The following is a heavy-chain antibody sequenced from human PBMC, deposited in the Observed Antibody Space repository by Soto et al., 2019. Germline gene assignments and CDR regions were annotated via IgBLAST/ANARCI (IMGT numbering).Heavy chain of an antibody. D-gene: IGHD1-7*01. CDR3: ARRSRTWDYFDT. V-gene: IGHV3-23*01. J-gene: IGHJ5*02. CDR1: GFTFSSYA. Sequence: PGGSLRLSCAASGFTFSSYAMSRVRQAPGKGLEWVSAISGSGGSTYYADSVKGRFTISRDNSKNTLYLQMNSLRAEDTAVYYCARRSRTWDYFDTWGQGTLVTVSS. CDR2: ISGSGGST.